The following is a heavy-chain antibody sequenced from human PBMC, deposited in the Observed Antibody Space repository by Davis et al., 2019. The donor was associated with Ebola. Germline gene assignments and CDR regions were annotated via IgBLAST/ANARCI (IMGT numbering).Heavy chain of an antibody. CDR3: ARARSHPRARWFDY. CDR1: GGSISSGGYY. D-gene: IGHD2-15*01. Sequence: PSETLSLTCTVSGGSISSGGYYWSWIRQPPGKGLEWIGYIYYSGSTYYNPSLKSRVTISVDTSKNQFSLKLSSVTAADTAVYYCARARSHPRARWFDYWGQGTLVTVSS. CDR2: IYYSGST. V-gene: IGHV4-31*03. J-gene: IGHJ4*02.